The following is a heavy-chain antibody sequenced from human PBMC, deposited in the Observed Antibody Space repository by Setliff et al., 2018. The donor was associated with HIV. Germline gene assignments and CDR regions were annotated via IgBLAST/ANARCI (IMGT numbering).Heavy chain of an antibody. J-gene: IGHJ2*01. Sequence: GASVKVSCKASGYTFTSYAIHWVRQAPGQRLEWMGWINAGNGDTKYSQKFQGRVTITSDTSASTAYMELSSLRSEDTAVYFCARVSYYDSSGYYDYWYFDLWGRGTLVTVSS. V-gene: IGHV1-3*01. D-gene: IGHD3-22*01. CDR3: ARVSYYDSSGYYDYWYFDL. CDR1: GYTFTSYA. CDR2: INAGNGDT.